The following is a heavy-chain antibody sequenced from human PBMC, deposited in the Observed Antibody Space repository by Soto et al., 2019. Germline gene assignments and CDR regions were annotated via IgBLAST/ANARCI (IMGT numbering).Heavy chain of an antibody. CDR2: IYYSGST. CDR3: ARWKAAYVKFDY. J-gene: IGHJ4*02. CDR1: GGSISSGGYY. D-gene: IGHD2-21*01. Sequence: TLSLTCTVSGGSISSGGYYWSWIRQHPGKGLEWIGYIYYSGSTYYNPSLKSRVTISVDTSKNQFSLKLSSVTAADTAVYYCARWKAAYVKFDYWGQGTLVTVSS. V-gene: IGHV4-31*03.